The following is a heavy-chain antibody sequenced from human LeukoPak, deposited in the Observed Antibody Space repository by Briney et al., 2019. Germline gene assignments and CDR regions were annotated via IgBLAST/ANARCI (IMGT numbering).Heavy chain of an antibody. J-gene: IGHJ4*02. Sequence: EASVKVSCKASGYTFTSYGISWVRQAPGQGLEWMGWISAYNGNTNYAQKLQGRVTMTTDTSTSTAYMELGSLRSDDTAVYYCARVWSLGYYDSSGPHPRPQALDYWGQGTLVTVSS. CDR3: ARVWSLGYYDSSGPHPRPQALDY. D-gene: IGHD3-22*01. CDR1: GYTFTSYG. V-gene: IGHV1-18*01. CDR2: ISAYNGNT.